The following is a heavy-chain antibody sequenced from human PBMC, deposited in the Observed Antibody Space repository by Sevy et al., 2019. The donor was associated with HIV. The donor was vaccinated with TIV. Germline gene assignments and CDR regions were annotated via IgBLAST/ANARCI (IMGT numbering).Heavy chain of an antibody. CDR1: GFTFTSYG. V-gene: IGHV3-30*02. CDR3: AKDSTFVSLYYNSRGYGALRSYFDS. Sequence: GGSLRLSCAASGFTFTSYGMHWVRQAPGKGLEWVAFIRDDGSIKSYAESVKGRVTISRDNSKNTVYLQMDSLTGEDTAVYYCAKDSTFVSLYYNSRGYGALRSYFDSWGQGVLVTVSS. D-gene: IGHD3-22*01. CDR2: IRDDGSIK. J-gene: IGHJ4*02.